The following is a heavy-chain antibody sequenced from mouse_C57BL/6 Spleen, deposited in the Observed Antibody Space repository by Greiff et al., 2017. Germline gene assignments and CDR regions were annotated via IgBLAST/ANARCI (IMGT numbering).Heavy chain of an antibody. Sequence: EVQVVEPGAELVMPGASVKLSCTASGFNITDSYMHWVKQRPEQGLEWIGRIDPADGETKYTPKFQGKATITADKSSNTGYLQLSSLTSEDNSGDYCAQSLLLLRPDYWGQGTTLTVSS. CDR3: AQSLLLLRPDY. D-gene: IGHD1-1*01. J-gene: IGHJ2*01. V-gene: IGHV14-2*01. CDR2: IDPADGET. CDR1: GFNITDSY.